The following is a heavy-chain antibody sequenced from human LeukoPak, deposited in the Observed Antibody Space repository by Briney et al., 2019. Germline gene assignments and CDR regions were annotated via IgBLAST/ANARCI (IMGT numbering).Heavy chain of an antibody. Sequence: SETLSLTCTVSGGSISSYYWNWIRQPPGKGLEWIGYIYYSGSTNYNPSLKSRVTISLDTSKNQFSLNLTSVTAADTAVYYCARFTPQGYGWGGYNRFDPWGQGTLVTVSS. CDR1: GGSISSYY. D-gene: IGHD3-16*01. J-gene: IGHJ5*02. CDR3: ARFTPQGYGWGGYNRFDP. CDR2: IYYSGST. V-gene: IGHV4-59*01.